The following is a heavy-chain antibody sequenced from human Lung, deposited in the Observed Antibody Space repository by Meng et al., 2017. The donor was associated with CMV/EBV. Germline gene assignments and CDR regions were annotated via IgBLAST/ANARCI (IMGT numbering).Heavy chain of an antibody. CDR3: ARGSEYSPRRWFDP. V-gene: IGHV1-2*02. D-gene: IGHD2-21*01. J-gene: IGHJ5*02. Sequence: ASVKVSCKTSGYTFIGHYMHWLRQAPGQGLEWMGWINPMSGDTNFAQKFQGRVTMTRDTSISTAYMELSRLRSDDTAVYYCARGSEYSPRRWFDPWRQGTXVTVYS. CDR2: INPMSGDT. CDR1: GYTFIGHY.